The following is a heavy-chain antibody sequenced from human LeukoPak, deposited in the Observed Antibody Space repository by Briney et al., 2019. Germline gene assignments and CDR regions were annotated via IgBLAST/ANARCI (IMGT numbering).Heavy chain of an antibody. CDR3: AKFYNYYDSSGGHDAFDI. Sequence: PGXSPRLSCAASGFTFSSYGMHWVRQAPGKGLEWVAFIRYDGSNKYYADSVKGGFTISRDNSKNTLYLQMNSLRAEDTAVYYCAKFYNYYDSSGGHDAFDIWGQGTMVTVSS. D-gene: IGHD3-22*01. V-gene: IGHV3-30*02. CDR2: IRYDGSNK. J-gene: IGHJ3*02. CDR1: GFTFSSYG.